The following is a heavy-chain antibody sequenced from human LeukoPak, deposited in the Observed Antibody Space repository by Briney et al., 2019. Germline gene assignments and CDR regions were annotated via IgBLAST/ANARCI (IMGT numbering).Heavy chain of an antibody. CDR2: INPNSGGT. CDR3: ATEVRGVHNFDY. Sequence: ASVKVSCKASGYTFTDYYMHWVRQAPGQGLEWMGWINPNSGGTNYAQKFQGRVTMTRDTSISTAYMELSRLRSDDTAVYYCATEVRGVHNFDYWGQGTLVTVSS. J-gene: IGHJ4*02. V-gene: IGHV1-2*02. D-gene: IGHD3-10*01. CDR1: GYTFTDYY.